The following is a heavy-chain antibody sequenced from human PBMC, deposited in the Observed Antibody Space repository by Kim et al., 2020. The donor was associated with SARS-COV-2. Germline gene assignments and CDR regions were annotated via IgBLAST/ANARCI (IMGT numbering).Heavy chain of an antibody. V-gene: IGHV3-23*03. CDR2: IYSGGSST. CDR3: AKGYCSGGSCWGVDY. Sequence: GGSLRLSCAASGFTFSSYAMSWVRQAPGKGLEWVSVIYSGGSSTYYADSVKGLFTISRDNSKNTLYLQMNSLRAEDTAVYYCAKGYCSGGSCWGVDYWGQGTLVTVSS. CDR1: GFTFSSYA. J-gene: IGHJ4*02. D-gene: IGHD2-15*01.